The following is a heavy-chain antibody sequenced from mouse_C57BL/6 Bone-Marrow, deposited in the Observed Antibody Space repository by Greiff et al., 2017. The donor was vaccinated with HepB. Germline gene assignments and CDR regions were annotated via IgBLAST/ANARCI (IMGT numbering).Heavy chain of an antibody. D-gene: IGHD3-2*02. V-gene: IGHV1-52*01. CDR1: GYTFTSYW. CDR2: IDPSDSET. J-gene: IGHJ3*01. Sequence: QVQLQQPGAELVRPGSSVKLSCKASGYTFTSYWMHWVKQRPIQGLEWIGNIDPSDSETHYNQKFKDKATLTVDKSSSTAYMQLSSLTSEDSAVYYCASLDSSGYGFAYWGQGTLVTVSA. CDR3: ASLDSSGYGFAY.